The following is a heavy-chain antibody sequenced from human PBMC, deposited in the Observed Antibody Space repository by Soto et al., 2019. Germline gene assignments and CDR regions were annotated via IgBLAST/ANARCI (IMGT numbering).Heavy chain of an antibody. J-gene: IGHJ5*02. Sequence: ASVKVSCKASGYTFTGYYMHWVRQAPGQGLEWMGWINPNSGGTNYAQKFQGWVTMTRDTSISTAYMELSRLRSDDTAVYYCARAPTTVTTVGENWFDPWGQGTLVTVSS. D-gene: IGHD4-17*01. CDR1: GYTFTGYY. CDR3: ARAPTTVTTVGENWFDP. V-gene: IGHV1-2*04. CDR2: INPNSGGT.